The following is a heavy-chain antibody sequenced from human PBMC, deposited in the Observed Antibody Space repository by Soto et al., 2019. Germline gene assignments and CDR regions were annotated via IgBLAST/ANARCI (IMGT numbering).Heavy chain of an antibody. CDR3: ARVPYDSTGSYLSFDY. CDR2: VNAGNGNT. CDR1: GYTLTSYA. Sequence: ASVKVSCKASGYTLTSYAMHWVRQAPGQRLEWMGWVNAGNGNTKYSQKFQGRVSITRDTSASTAYMELSSLRSEETAVYYCARVPYDSTGSYLSFDYWGQATLGTVYS. D-gene: IGHD3-22*01. V-gene: IGHV1-3*01. J-gene: IGHJ4*02.